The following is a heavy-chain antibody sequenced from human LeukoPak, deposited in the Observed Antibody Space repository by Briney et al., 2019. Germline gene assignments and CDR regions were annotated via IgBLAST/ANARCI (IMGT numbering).Heavy chain of an antibody. CDR2: INQDGSEK. J-gene: IGHJ4*02. D-gene: IGHD1-26*01. CDR1: GFIFTNYW. CDR3: ARLAWGFDY. Sequence: PGGSLRLSCAASGFIFTNYWMTWVPQAPGRGLEWVANINQDGSEKYYVDSVKGRFTISRDNAKNSLYLQMNSLRAEDTAVYYCARLAWGFDYWGQGTLVTVSS. V-gene: IGHV3-7*03.